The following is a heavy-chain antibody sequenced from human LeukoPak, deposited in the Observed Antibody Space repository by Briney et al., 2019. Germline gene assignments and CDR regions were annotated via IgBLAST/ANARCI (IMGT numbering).Heavy chain of an antibody. D-gene: IGHD3-22*01. J-gene: IGHJ4*02. CDR1: GYTFTSYG. V-gene: IGHV1-18*01. Sequence: GASVKVSCKASGYTFTSYGISWVRQAPGQGLEWMGWISAYNGNTNYAPKLQGRVTMTTDTSTSTAYMELRSLRSDDTAVYYCARDSSEYYYDSSGYYRHFDYWGQGTLVTVSS. CDR3: ARDSSEYYYDSSGYYRHFDY. CDR2: ISAYNGNT.